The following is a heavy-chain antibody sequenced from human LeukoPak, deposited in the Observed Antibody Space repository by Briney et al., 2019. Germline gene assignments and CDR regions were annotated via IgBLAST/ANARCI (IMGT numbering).Heavy chain of an antibody. V-gene: IGHV3-7*03. J-gene: IGHJ6*02. CDR1: GFTFSSYW. CDR2: INHNGNVN. CDR3: ARAGGLDV. Sequence: GGSLRLSCAASGFTFSSYWMNWARQAPGKGLEWVASINHNGNVNYYVDSVKGRFTISRDNAKNSLYLLMSNLRAEDTAVYFCARAGGLDVWGQGATVTVSS.